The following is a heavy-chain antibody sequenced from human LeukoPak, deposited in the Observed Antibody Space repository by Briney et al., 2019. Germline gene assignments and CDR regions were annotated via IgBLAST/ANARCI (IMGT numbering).Heavy chain of an antibody. D-gene: IGHD3-9*01. Sequence: GASVKVSCKASGGTFSSYAISWVRQAPGQGLEWMGGIIPIFGTANYAQKFQGRVTITADESTSTAYMELSSLRSEDTAVYYCARDRRYFDWLFDYWGQGTLVTVSS. CDR2: IIPIFGTA. CDR3: ARDRRYFDWLFDY. V-gene: IGHV1-69*13. J-gene: IGHJ4*02. CDR1: GGTFSSYA.